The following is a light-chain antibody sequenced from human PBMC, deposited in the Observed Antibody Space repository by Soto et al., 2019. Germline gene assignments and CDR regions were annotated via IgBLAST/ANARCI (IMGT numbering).Light chain of an antibody. CDR1: QSVSSN. V-gene: IGKV3-15*01. Sequence: EMVMTQPPATLAVSPGEGATLSCRASQSVSSNLAWYQQKPGQAPRLLIYGASTRATGIPARFSGSGSGTEFTLTISSLQSEDFAVYNCQQYKNWPRTFGQGTRWIS. CDR2: GAS. CDR3: QQYKNWPRT. J-gene: IGKJ1*01.